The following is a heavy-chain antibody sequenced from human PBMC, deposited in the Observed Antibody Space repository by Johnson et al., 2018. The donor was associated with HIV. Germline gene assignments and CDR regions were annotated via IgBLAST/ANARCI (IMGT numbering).Heavy chain of an antibody. J-gene: IGHJ3*01. CDR3: AKDISSVNKIRGLIAPALENHGMDV. CDR1: GFTFSSNW. CDR2: INSVGSFT. Sequence: VQVVESGGGVVQPGGSLRLSCAASGFTFSSNWMHWVRQAPGKGLVWVSRINSVGSFTTYADSVKGRFTISRDNAQHTLYPQMSDLRAEDTAVYSCAKDISSVNKIRGLIAPALENHGMDVWGQGTMVTVSS. D-gene: IGHD3-10*01. V-gene: IGHV3-74*01.